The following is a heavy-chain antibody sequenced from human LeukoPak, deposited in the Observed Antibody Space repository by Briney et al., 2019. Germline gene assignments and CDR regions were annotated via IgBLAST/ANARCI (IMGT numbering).Heavy chain of an antibody. J-gene: IGHJ5*02. D-gene: IGHD3-22*01. V-gene: IGHV1-2*02. CDR3: ARSPTYYYDSSGYYYGGHWFDP. Sequence: ASVKVSCKPSVYTFTGYYMHWVRQDPRQGLEWMGWINPNIGGTNYAQKFQGRVTMTRDTSISTAYMELSRMRSDDTAVYYCARSPTYYYDSSGYYYGGHWFDPWGQGTLVTVSS. CDR2: INPNIGGT. CDR1: VYTFTGYY.